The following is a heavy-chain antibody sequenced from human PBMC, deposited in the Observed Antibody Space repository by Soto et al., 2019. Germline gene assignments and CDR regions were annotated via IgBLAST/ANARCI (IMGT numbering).Heavy chain of an antibody. CDR1: GGSMSSGDYY. J-gene: IGHJ4*02. CDR2: INYRGST. Sequence: QVQLQESGPGLVKPSQTLSLTCAASGGSMSSGDYYWNWIRQHPEKGLEWIGYINYRGSTFYNPSLKSRVTISVDTSKNQFSLKLTSVTAADTAMYYCARDAPGAAPYWGQGTLVTVSS. CDR3: ARDAPGAAPY. D-gene: IGHD6-13*01. V-gene: IGHV4-31*11.